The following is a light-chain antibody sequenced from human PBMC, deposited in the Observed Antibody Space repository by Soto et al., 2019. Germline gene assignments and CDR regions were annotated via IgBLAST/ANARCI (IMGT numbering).Light chain of an antibody. Sequence: EIVVTQSPGSRSLFPGERATLSCRADKSVSDALLTWFQHKPGQAPRLLIFGTSNRAPGIPDRFSGSGSGTDFTLSISRLEPEDFAVYYCQHYVDSSWTFGQGTKVDIK. CDR3: QHYVDSSWT. V-gene: IGKV3-20*01. CDR1: KSVSDAL. J-gene: IGKJ1*01. CDR2: GTS.